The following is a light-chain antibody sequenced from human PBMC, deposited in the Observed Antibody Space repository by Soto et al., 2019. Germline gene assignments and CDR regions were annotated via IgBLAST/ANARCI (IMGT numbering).Light chain of an antibody. CDR3: QQYGSSPPYT. J-gene: IGKJ2*01. V-gene: IGKV3-20*01. CDR1: QSVSSSY. Sequence: DIVLTQSPGTLSLSPGERATLSCRASQSVSSSYLAWYQQKPGQAPRLLIYGASSRATGIPDRFSGSWSGTDFTLTISRLEPEDFAVYYCQQYGSSPPYTFGQGTKLEIK. CDR2: GAS.